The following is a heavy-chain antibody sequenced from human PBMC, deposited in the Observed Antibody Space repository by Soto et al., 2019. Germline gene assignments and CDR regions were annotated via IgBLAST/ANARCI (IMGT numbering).Heavy chain of an antibody. J-gene: IGHJ3*02. CDR2: IYYSGST. CDR1: GGSISSSSYY. V-gene: IGHV4-39*01. Sequence: QLQLQESGPGLVKPSETLSLTCTVSGGSISSSSYYWGWIRQPPGKGREWIGSIYYSGSTYYNPSLKSRVTIAIDTSKNQSSLKLSSVAAADTAVYYCAIHVNPWAQGAFDIWGQGTMVTVSS. CDR3: AIHVNPWAQGAFDI. D-gene: IGHD7-27*01.